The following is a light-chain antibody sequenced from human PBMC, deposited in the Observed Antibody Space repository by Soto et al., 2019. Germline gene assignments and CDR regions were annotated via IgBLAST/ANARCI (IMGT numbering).Light chain of an antibody. J-gene: IGKJ5*01. Sequence: DIVLTQSPATLSLSPGERATLSCRASQSVSSYLSWYQQKPGQAPRLLFYDASNRATGIPARFSGSGSGTDFTLTISSLEPEDFAVYYCQQRSNWPPPITFGQGTLLEIK. V-gene: IGKV3-11*01. CDR3: QQRSNWPPPIT. CDR1: QSVSSY. CDR2: DAS.